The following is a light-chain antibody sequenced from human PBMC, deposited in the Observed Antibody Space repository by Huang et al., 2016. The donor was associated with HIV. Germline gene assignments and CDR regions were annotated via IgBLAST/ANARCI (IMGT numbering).Light chain of an antibody. CDR2: WSS. Sequence: DIVMAQSPVSLAVSLGERATLTCRSSQSAFSTSTNKDYLAWFQQNPGQPSKLLLFWSSTREVGVPDRFSGSGSGTHFTLTIANLEADDAAIYYCQQYYASPQTFGQGTRV. CDR3: QQYYASPQT. V-gene: IGKV4-1*01. J-gene: IGKJ1*01. CDR1: QSAFSTSTNKDY.